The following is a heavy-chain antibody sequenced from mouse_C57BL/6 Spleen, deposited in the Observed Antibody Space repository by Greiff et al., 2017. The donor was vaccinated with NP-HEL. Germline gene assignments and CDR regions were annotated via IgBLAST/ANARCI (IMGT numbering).Heavy chain of an antibody. Sequence: DVQLQESGAELVRPGSSVKMSCKTSGYTFTSYGINWVKQRPGQGLEWIGYIYIGNGYTEYNEKFKGKATLTSDTSSSTAYMQLSSLTSEDSAIYFCARERGELGQGFWYFDYWGQGTTLTVSS. CDR2: IYIGNGYT. V-gene: IGHV1-58*01. J-gene: IGHJ2*01. CDR3: ARERGELGQGFWYFDY. CDR1: GYTFTSYG. D-gene: IGHD4-1*01.